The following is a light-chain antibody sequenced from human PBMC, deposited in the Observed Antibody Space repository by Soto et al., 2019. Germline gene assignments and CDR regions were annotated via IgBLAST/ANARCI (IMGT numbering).Light chain of an antibody. CDR2: GSS. CDR1: QSVSSSY. CDR3: QQYGSSIT. Sequence: EIVLTQTPGTLSLSPGERATLSCRASQSVSSSYLAWYQQKPGXDPXXLIYGSSSRATGIPDRFSVSGSGTEFTLPLSRLEPEDFAVYDCQQYGSSITFGPGTKVDIK. V-gene: IGKV3-20*01. J-gene: IGKJ3*01.